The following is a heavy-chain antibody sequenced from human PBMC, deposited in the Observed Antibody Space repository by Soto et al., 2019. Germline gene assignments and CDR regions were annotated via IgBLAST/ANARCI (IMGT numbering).Heavy chain of an antibody. V-gene: IGHV3-33*01. Sequence: GGSLRLSCAASGFTFDAYVMHWVRQAPGRGLEWVALIWYDGSNKYYADSVKGRFTISRDNSKNTLYLQMNGLRAEDTAVYYCARGARDFDYWGQGTLVTVSS. CDR3: ARGARDFDY. D-gene: IGHD3-16*01. CDR2: IWYDGSNK. CDR1: GFTFDAYV. J-gene: IGHJ4*02.